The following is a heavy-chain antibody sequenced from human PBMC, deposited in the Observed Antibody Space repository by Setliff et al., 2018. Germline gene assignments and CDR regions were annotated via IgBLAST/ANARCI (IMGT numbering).Heavy chain of an antibody. J-gene: IGHJ6*03. CDR3: ARDRATMVRGVISYFYYYMDV. CDR1: GGSISTHY. D-gene: IGHD3-10*01. CDR2: IFYSGNT. Sequence: ETLSLTCTVSGGSISTHYWSWIRQPPGKGLEWIGYIFYSGNTNYNPSLKSRVAISVDSSKNQFFLKLGSVTAADTAVYYCARDRATMVRGVISYFYYYMDVWGGGTTVTVSS. V-gene: IGHV4-59*11.